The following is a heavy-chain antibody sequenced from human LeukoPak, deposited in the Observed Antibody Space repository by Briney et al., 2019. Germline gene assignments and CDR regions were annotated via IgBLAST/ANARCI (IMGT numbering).Heavy chain of an antibody. J-gene: IGHJ4*02. Sequence: PGRSLRLSCAASGFTFSSYAMHWVRQAPGKGLEWVAVISYDGSNKYYADSVKGRFTISRDNSKNTLYLQMNSLRAEDTAVYYCASCSGWYLVDYFDYWGQGTVVTVSS. D-gene: IGHD6-19*01. V-gene: IGHV3-30-3*01. CDR1: GFTFSSYA. CDR2: ISYDGSNK. CDR3: ASCSGWYLVDYFDY.